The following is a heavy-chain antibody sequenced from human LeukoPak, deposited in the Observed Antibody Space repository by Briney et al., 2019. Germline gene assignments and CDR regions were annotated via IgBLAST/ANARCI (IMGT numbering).Heavy chain of an antibody. Sequence: SETLSLTCTVSGGSISSYYWSWIRQPAGKGLEWIGRIYTSGSTNYNPSLKSRVTMSVDTSKNQFSLKLSSVTAADTAVYYCARENGAIVVVPAAMEGWFAPWGQGTLVTVSS. V-gene: IGHV4-4*07. CDR1: GGSISSYY. CDR3: ARENGAIVVVPAAMEGWFAP. CDR2: IYTSGST. J-gene: IGHJ5*02. D-gene: IGHD2-2*01.